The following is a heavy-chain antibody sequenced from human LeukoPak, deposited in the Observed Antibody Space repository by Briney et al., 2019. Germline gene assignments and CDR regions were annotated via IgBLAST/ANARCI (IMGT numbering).Heavy chain of an antibody. CDR1: GYSISSGYY. CDR3: ARGPFVQTGSYYFDY. J-gene: IGHJ4*02. CDR2: IHSSGNT. V-gene: IGHV4-38-2*02. D-gene: IGHD7-27*01. Sequence: PSATLSLTCTVSGYSISSGYYWGWIRQPPGKRLEWVGSIHSSGNTYYNPTLKSRVTISVDTSKNQFSLNLTSVTAADAAVYYCARGPFVQTGSYYFDYWGQGTLVTVSS.